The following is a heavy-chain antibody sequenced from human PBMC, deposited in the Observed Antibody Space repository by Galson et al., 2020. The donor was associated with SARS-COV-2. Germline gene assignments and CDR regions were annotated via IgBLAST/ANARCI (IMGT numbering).Heavy chain of an antibody. CDR2: IYYSGST. CDR1: GGSISSGDYY. D-gene: IGHD3-22*01. CDR3: ATYDSSGYYYDY. J-gene: IGHJ4*02. Sequence: SQTLSLTCTVSGGSISSGDYYWSWIRQPPGKGLEWIGYIYYSGSTYYNPSLKSRVTISSDTSKNQFSLKLSSVTAADTAVYSCATYDSSGYYYDYWGQGTLVTVSS. V-gene: IGHV4-30-4*01.